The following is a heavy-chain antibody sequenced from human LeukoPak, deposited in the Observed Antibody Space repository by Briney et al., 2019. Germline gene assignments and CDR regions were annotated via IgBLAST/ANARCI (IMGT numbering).Heavy chain of an antibody. CDR3: ARAAAVTNSWYYFDY. V-gene: IGHV4-30-4*01. J-gene: IGHJ4*02. Sequence: SQTLSLTCTVSGDSISSGDHYWTWIRQPPGKGPEWIGYIRYGGSTYYNPSLKSRVITSVDMSNNQFSLSLNSLSAADSAVYYCARAAAVTNSWYYFDYWGQGTLVTVSS. CDR1: GDSISSGDHY. CDR2: IRYGGST. D-gene: IGHD2/OR15-2a*01.